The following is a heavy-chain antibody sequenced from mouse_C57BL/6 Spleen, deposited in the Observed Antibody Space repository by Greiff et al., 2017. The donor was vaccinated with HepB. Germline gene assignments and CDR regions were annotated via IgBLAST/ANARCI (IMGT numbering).Heavy chain of an antibody. CDR1: GFTFSSYA. V-gene: IGHV5-4*03. CDR3: ARGPRDWNYFDY. CDR2: ISDGGSYT. Sequence: EVKVVESGGGLVKPGGSLKLSCAASGFTFSSYAMSWVRQTPEKRLEWVATISDGGSYTYYPDNVKGRFTISRDNAKNNLYLQMSHLKSEDTAMYYCARGPRDWNYFDYWGQGTTLTVSS. J-gene: IGHJ2*01. D-gene: IGHD3-1*01.